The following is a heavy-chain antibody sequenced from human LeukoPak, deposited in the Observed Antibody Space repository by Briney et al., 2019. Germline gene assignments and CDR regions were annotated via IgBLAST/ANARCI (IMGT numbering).Heavy chain of an antibody. CDR1: GGSISSGSYY. CDR3: ARMTTVTYYLYYFDY. D-gene: IGHD4-17*01. V-gene: IGHV4-61*02. Sequence: SQTLSLTCTVSGGSISSGSYYWSWIRQPAGKGLEWIGRIYTSGSTNYNPSLKSRVTISVDTSKNQFSLKLSSVTAADTAVYYCARMTTVTYYLYYFDYWGQGTLVTVSS. CDR2: IYTSGST. J-gene: IGHJ4*02.